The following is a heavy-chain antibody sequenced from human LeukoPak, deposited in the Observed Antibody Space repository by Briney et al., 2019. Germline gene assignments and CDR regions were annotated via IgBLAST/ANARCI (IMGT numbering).Heavy chain of an antibody. Sequence: PGGSLRLSCAASGFTFSSYEINWVRQAPGKGLEWVSYISSSGSTIYYADSVKGRFTISRDNAKNSLYLQMNSLRAEDTAVYYCARTSRGIDAFDIWGQGTMVTVSS. D-gene: IGHD3-16*01. V-gene: IGHV3-48*03. CDR3: ARTSRGIDAFDI. CDR1: GFTFSSYE. CDR2: ISSSGSTI. J-gene: IGHJ3*02.